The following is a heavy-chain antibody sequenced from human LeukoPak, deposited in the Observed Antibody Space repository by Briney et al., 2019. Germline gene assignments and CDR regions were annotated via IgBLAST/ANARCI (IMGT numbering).Heavy chain of an antibody. CDR3: ARGVAVAGDNWFDP. D-gene: IGHD6-19*01. Sequence: GGSLRLSCAASGFTVSSNYMSWVRQAPGKGLEWVSVIYSGGSTYYADSVKGRFTISRDNSKNTLYLQMNSLRAEDTAVYYCARGVAVAGDNWFDPWGQGTLVTVSS. CDR1: GFTVSSNY. V-gene: IGHV3-53*01. J-gene: IGHJ5*02. CDR2: IYSGGST.